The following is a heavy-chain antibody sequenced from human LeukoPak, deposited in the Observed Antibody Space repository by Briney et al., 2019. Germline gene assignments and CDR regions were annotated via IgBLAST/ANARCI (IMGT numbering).Heavy chain of an antibody. J-gene: IGHJ4*02. CDR1: GFSISSSA. CDR2: INNVASHI. CDR3: AKVRPITMIVVVIGSGSEVYFDY. D-gene: IGHD3-22*01. V-gene: IGHV3-21*01. Sequence: PGGSLRLSCAASGFSISSSAMNWVRQAPGKGLEWVSSINNVASHIYYAGSVRGRFTISRDNAKNSVYLQMNSLRAEDTAVYYCAKVRPITMIVVVIGSGSEVYFDYWGQGTLVTVSS.